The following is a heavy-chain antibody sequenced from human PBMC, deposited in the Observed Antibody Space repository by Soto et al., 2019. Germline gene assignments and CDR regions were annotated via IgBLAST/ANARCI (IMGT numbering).Heavy chain of an antibody. J-gene: IGHJ6*02. Sequence: VASVKVACKASGYTFTSYDINWVRQATGQGLEWMGWMNPNSGNTGYAQKFQGRVTMTRNTSISTAYMELSSLRSEDTAVYYCARGLAVTNSGYYGMYAWGQGTTVTVSS. CDR1: GYTFTSYD. CDR2: MNPNSGNT. D-gene: IGHD4-4*01. V-gene: IGHV1-8*01. CDR3: ARGLAVTNSGYYGMYA.